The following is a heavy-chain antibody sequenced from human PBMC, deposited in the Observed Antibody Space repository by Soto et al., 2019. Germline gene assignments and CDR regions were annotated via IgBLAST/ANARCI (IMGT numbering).Heavy chain of an antibody. J-gene: IGHJ5*02. CDR3: ARVPGP. CDR2: IYHSGST. CDR1: CGSIRRSGYS. Sequence: QLQLQESGSGLVKPSQTLSLTCAVSCGSIRRSGYSWSWIRQPPGKGLECIGHIYHSGSTYYNPSRQSRVTLSVDRSKNQFSLKLSSVTAADTAVCYCARVPGPWGQGTLVTVAS. V-gene: IGHV4-30-2*01. D-gene: IGHD7-27*01.